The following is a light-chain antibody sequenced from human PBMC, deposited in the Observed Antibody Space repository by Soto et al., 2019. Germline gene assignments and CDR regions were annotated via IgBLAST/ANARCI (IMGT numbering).Light chain of an antibody. V-gene: IGLV3-21*02. CDR2: DDS. Sequence: SYELTQPPSVSVAPGQTARVTREGNNIGSKSVQWYQQKPGQAPVVVVYDDSDRPSGIPERFSGSKYGNAASLTITRVEAGDEADYSCQVWDDSSDHPGVFGTGTKVTV. CDR3: QVWDDSSDHPGV. J-gene: IGLJ1*01. CDR1: NIGSKS.